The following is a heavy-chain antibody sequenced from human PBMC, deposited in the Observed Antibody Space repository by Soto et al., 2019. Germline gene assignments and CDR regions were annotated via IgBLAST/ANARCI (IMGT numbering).Heavy chain of an antibody. CDR3: ARAWGGNVFDF. J-gene: IGHJ4*02. Sequence: QVQLQESGPGLVKPSETLSPTCTVSGGSISGYYWSWIRQPPGKGLEWIGYISYSGSTNYNPSLKSRVTISVDTSKNQFSLKLSSVTAADTAMYYCARAWGGNVFDFWGQGTLVTVSS. CDR1: GGSISGYY. CDR2: ISYSGST. D-gene: IGHD3-16*01. V-gene: IGHV4-59*08.